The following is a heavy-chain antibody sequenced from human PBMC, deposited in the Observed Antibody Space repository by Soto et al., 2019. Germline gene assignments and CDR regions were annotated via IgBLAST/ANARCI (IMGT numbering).Heavy chain of an antibody. Sequence: SETLSLTCAVYGGSFSGYYWSWIRQPPGKGLEWIGEINHSGSTNYNPSLKSRVTISVDTSKNQFSLKLSSVTAADTAVYYCARGFGYCSGGSCYGYNDYWGQGTLVTVSS. J-gene: IGHJ4*02. CDR3: ARGFGYCSGGSCYGYNDY. CDR2: INHSGST. CDR1: GGSFSGYY. D-gene: IGHD2-15*01. V-gene: IGHV4-34*01.